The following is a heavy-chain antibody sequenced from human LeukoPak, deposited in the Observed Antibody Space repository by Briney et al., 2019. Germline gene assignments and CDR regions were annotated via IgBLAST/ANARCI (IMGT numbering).Heavy chain of an antibody. CDR1: GFTFSSYA. CDR2: ISYDGSNK. CDR3: ARDLGRITMVRGVMSY. J-gene: IGHJ4*02. Sequence: GGSLRLSCAASGFTFSSYAMHWVRQAPGKGLEWVAVISYDGSNKYYEDSVKGRFTISRDNSKNTLYLQMNSLRAEDTAVYYCARDLGRITMVRGVMSYWGQGTLVTVSS. V-gene: IGHV3-30*04. D-gene: IGHD3-10*01.